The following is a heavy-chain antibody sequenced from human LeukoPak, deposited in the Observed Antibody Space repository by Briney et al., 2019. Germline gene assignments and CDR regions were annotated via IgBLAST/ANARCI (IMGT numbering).Heavy chain of an antibody. D-gene: IGHD2-8*01. CDR2: ISSSSSYI. V-gene: IGHV3-21*01. CDR3: ARDPPYCTNGVCLYGMDV. CDR1: GFTFSSYS. J-gene: IGHJ6*02. Sequence: GGSLRLSCAASGFTFSSYSMNWVRQAPGKGLEWVSSISSSSSYIYYADSVKGRFTISRDNAKNSLYLQMNSLRAEDTAVYYCARDPPYCTNGVCLYGMDVWGQGTTVTVSS.